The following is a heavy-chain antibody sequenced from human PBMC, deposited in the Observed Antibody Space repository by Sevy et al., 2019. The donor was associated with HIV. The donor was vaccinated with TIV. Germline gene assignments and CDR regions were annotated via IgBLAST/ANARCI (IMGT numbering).Heavy chain of an antibody. D-gene: IGHD2-15*01. J-gene: IGHJ5*02. V-gene: IGHV1-24*01. CDR2: FDPQDGET. CDR3: ATVGLRYYSGASSYQGDWFDP. CDR1: GYTLTKLS. Sequence: ASVKVSCKVSGYTLTKLSIHWVRQAPGKGREGMGDFDPQDGETIYAERFQGRLTMTVDTSTDTAYMELSSLTSEDTAVYYCATVGLRYYSGASSYQGDWFDPWGQGTLVTVSS.